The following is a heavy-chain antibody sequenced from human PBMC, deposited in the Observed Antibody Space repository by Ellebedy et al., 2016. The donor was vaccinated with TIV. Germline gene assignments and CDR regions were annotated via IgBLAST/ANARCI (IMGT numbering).Heavy chain of an antibody. J-gene: IGHJ6*02. CDR1: GHRFTTYG. Sequence: ASVKVSXKASGHRFTTYGIHWVRQAPGQSLEWMGWINTGNDNTKYSQKLQGRVTITRDYMELSGLMSEDTAVYYCATREWQDPMDVWGQGTTVTVSS. D-gene: IGHD3-3*01. V-gene: IGHV1-3*04. CDR2: INTGNDNT. CDR3: ATREWQDPMDV.